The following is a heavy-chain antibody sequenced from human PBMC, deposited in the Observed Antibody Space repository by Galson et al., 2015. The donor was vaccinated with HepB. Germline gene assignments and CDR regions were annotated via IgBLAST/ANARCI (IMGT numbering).Heavy chain of an antibody. D-gene: IGHD6-13*01. CDR3: ARDGNSSSWYVRYFDL. J-gene: IGHJ2*01. CDR1: GFTVSSNY. CDR2: IYSGGST. Sequence: SLRLSCAASGFTVSSNYMSWVRQAPGKRLEWVSVIYSGGSTYYADSVKGRFTISRDNSKNTLYLQMNSLRAEDTAVYYCARDGNSSSWYVRYFDLWGRGTLVTVSS. V-gene: IGHV3-66*01.